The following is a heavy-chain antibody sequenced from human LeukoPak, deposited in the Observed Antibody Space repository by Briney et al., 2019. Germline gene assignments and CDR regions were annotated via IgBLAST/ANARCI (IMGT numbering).Heavy chain of an antibody. CDR2: IYYGGRT. Sequence: SETLSLTCSVSGASIRSDYWAWIRRPPGKGLEWIGFIYYGGRTHSNASLKSRVTMSLDTSKSQSSLHLSSVTAADTAAYYCARQNCASASCSYVTWGQGTMVFVSS. CDR3: ARQNCASASCSYVT. V-gene: IGHV4-59*08. J-gene: IGHJ3*01. D-gene: IGHD5-18*01. CDR1: GASIRSDY.